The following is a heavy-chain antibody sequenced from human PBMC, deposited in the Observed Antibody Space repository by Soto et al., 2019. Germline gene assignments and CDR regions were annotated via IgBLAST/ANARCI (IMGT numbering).Heavy chain of an antibody. CDR1: GYTFTSYD. CDR2: MNPNSGNT. Sequence: QVQLVQSGAEVKKPGASVKVSCKASGYTFTSYDINWVRQATGQGLEWMGWMNPNSGNTAYAQKFLGRVPMTRTTSISTAYMELRSLRSEDTAVYYCARARTRGFDPWGQGTLVNVSS. V-gene: IGHV1-8*01. J-gene: IGHJ5*02. CDR3: ARARTRGFDP.